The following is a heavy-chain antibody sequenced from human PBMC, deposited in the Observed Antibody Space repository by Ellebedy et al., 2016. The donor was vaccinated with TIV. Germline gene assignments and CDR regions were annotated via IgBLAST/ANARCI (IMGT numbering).Heavy chain of an antibody. Sequence: GESLKISCAASGFTFSDYYMSWIRQAPGKGLEWVSYISSSSSYTNYADSVKGRFTISRDKAKNSLYLQMNSLRAEDTAVYYCARNLLGSGYFSPFDYWGQGTLVTVSS. CDR1: GFTFSDYY. CDR3: ARNLLGSGYFSPFDY. D-gene: IGHD3-22*01. CDR2: ISSSSSYT. J-gene: IGHJ4*02. V-gene: IGHV3-11*06.